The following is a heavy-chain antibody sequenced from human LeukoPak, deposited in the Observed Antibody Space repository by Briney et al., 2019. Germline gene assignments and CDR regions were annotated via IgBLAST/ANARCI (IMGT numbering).Heavy chain of an antibody. V-gene: IGHV3-53*01. D-gene: IGHD6-13*01. CDR1: GFTVSSNY. CDR2: IYSGGST. Sequence: GGSLRLSCAASGFTVSSNYMSCVRQAPGKGLEWVSVIYSGGSTYYADSVKGRFTISRDNSKNTLYLQMNSLRAEDTAVYYCARGIAAAGYYYYYYMDVWGKGTTVTISS. J-gene: IGHJ6*03. CDR3: ARGIAAAGYYYYYYMDV.